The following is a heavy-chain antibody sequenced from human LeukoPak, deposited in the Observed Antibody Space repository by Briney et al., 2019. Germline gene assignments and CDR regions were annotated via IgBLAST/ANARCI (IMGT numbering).Heavy chain of an antibody. CDR3: ARPPRIAVAEVDY. D-gene: IGHD6-19*01. CDR2: ISSSGNGM. Sequence: GGSLRLSCAASGSTFSSYSMNWVRQAPGKGLEWVSSISSSGNGMYYADSVKGRFTISRDNSKNTLYLQMNSLRAEDTAIYYCARPPRIAVAEVDYWGQGTLVTVSS. V-gene: IGHV3-21*04. J-gene: IGHJ4*02. CDR1: GSTFSSYS.